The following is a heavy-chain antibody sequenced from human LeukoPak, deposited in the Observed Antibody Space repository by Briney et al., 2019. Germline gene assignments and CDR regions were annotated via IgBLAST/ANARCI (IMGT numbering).Heavy chain of an antibody. D-gene: IGHD6-13*01. J-gene: IGHJ4*02. CDR2: INHSGST. CDR1: GGSFSDYY. V-gene: IGHV4-34*01. Sequence: SETLSLTCAVYGGSFSDYYWSWIRQPPGKGLEWIGEINHSGSTNYNPSLKSRVTISVDTSKNQFSLKLSSVTAADTAVYYCARACGYGFDYWGQGTLVTVSS. CDR3: ARACGYGFDY.